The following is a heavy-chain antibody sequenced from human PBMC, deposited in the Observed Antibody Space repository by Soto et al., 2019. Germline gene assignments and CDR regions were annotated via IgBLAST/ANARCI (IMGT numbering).Heavy chain of an antibody. CDR1: GVSLSRSW. CDR2: IKDVGSLR. J-gene: IGHJ4*02. CDR3: PRLLLWGLLDH. Sequence: GGSLRLSCEVSGVSLSRSWMSWVRQAAVNGLEWLEDIKDVGSLRLYPASVMCRLTVSRDNAKEALCLQMNRLRVVVTALYYCPRLLLWGLLDHRGLGPLVTVSA. D-gene: IGHD2-21*01. V-gene: IGHV3-7*01.